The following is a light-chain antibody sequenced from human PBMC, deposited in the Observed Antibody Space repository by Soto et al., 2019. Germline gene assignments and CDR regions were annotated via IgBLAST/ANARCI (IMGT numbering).Light chain of an antibody. V-gene: IGKV1-39*01. CDR1: QTMNKY. CDR3: QQSSSTPHT. CDR2: AAS. J-gene: IGKJ2*01. Sequence: DIQMTQSPSSLSASVGDRVTITCRASQTMNKYLNWYQQKPGKAPKLLIYAASSLQSGVPSRFSGSGSGTDFTLTISNLQPEDFATYYCQQSSSTPHTFGQGTKLEIK.